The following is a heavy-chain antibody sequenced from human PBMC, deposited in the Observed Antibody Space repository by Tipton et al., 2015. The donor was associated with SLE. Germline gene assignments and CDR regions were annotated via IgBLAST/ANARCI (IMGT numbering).Heavy chain of an antibody. CDR1: GFTFSSYA. V-gene: IGHV3-33*08. Sequence: QLVQSGGGVVQPGRSLRLSCAASGFTFSSYAMHWVRQAPGKGLEWVAAIWYDGSNKYYADSVKGRFTISRDNSKNTLYLQMNSLRAEDTAVYYCAREEQQQVSFDIWGQGTLVTVSS. D-gene: IGHD6-13*01. J-gene: IGHJ4*02. CDR3: AREEQQQVSFDI. CDR2: IWYDGSNK.